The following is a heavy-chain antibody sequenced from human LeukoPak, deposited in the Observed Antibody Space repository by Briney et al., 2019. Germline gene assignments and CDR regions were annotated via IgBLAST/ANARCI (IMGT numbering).Heavy chain of an antibody. J-gene: IGHJ6*02. V-gene: IGHV4-30-4*01. CDR2: IYYSGST. CDR1: GGSISSGDYY. CDR3: ARDQMVRGVIAGGYYYYGMDV. Sequence: PSETLSLTCTVSGGSISSGDYYWSWIRQPPGKGLEWIGYIYYSGSTYYNPSLKSRVTISVDTSKNQFSLKLSSVTAADTAVYYCARDQMVRGVIAGGYYYYGMDVWGQGTTVIVSS. D-gene: IGHD3-10*01.